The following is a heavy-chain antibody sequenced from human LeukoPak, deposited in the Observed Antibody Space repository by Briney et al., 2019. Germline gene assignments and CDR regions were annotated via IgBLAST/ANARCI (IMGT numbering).Heavy chain of an antibody. D-gene: IGHD6-19*01. CDR3: ARGLTAVAGPFDY. CDR2: INHSGST. V-gene: IGHV4-34*01. J-gene: IGHJ4*02. CDR1: GFTFSTYA. Sequence: GSLRLSCAASGFTFSTYAMSWVRQAPGKGLEWIGEINHSGSTNYNPSLKSRVTISVDTSKNQFSLKLSSVTAADTAVYYCARGLTAVAGPFDYWGQGTLVTVSS.